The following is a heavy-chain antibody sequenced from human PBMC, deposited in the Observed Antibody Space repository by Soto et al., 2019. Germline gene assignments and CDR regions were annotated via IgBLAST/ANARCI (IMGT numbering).Heavy chain of an antibody. J-gene: IGHJ6*02. CDR2: IYYSGST. CDR3: ARRLGGSFYYYGMDV. V-gene: IGHV4-31*03. CDR1: GGSISSGGYY. Sequence: QVQLQESGPGLVKPSQTLSLTCTVSGGSISSGGYYWSWIRQHPGKVLEWIGYIYYSGSTYYNTSLKSRVTLSVDASKNQFSRKLSSVTAADTAVYYCARRLGGSFYYYGMDVWGQGTTVTVSS. D-gene: IGHD3-16*01.